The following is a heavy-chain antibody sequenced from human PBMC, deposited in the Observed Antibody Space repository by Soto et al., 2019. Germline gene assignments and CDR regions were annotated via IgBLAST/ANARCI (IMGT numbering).Heavy chain of an antibody. D-gene: IGHD2-2*01. CDR1: GPIRSYY. J-gene: IGHJ6*02. CDR3: ARGYSSSWAPYYSGMDV. CDR2: IYYSGSA. Sequence: PSETLSLTCTVSGPIRSYYWSWIRQPPGKGLEWIGYIYYSGSAHYSPSLRSRVTISVDISKNQFSLKLSSVTAADTAVYYCARGYSSSWAPYYSGMDVSGQGTTVSVSS. V-gene: IGHV4-59*01.